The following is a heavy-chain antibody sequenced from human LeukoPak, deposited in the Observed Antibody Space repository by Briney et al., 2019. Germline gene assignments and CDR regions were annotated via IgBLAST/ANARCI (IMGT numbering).Heavy chain of an antibody. CDR2: ISGSDYT. Sequence: GGSLRLSRGASGFTFSSYSMTWVRQAPGKGLEWVSSISGSDYTLYADSVKGRFTVSRDNAKNFLYLQMRSLRVEDTAVYYCARDQFGKGNWFDPWGQGTLVTVSS. CDR3: ARDQFGKGNWFDP. V-gene: IGHV3-21*01. D-gene: IGHD3-10*01. J-gene: IGHJ5*02. CDR1: GFTFSSYS.